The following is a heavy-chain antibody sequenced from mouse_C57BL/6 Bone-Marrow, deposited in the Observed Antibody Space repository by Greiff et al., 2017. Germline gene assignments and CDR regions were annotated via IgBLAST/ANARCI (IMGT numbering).Heavy chain of an antibody. D-gene: IGHD2-1*01. J-gene: IGHJ3*01. CDR1: GYTFTSYW. CDR2: IHPNSGST. CDR3: EIYYGNLAWFAY. V-gene: IGHV1-64*01. Sequence: QVQLQQPGAELVKPGASVKLSCKASGYTFTSYWMHWVKQRPGQGLEWIGMIHPNSGSTNYNEKFKSKATLTVDKSSSTAYMQLSSLTSEDSAVYYCEIYYGNLAWFAYWGQGTLVTVSA.